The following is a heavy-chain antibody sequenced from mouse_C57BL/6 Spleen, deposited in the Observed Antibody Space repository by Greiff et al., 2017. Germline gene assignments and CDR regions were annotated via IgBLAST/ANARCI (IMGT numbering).Heavy chain of an antibody. CDR3: ARNYDDWYFDV. J-gene: IGHJ1*03. CDR2: INPSSGYT. D-gene: IGHD2-4*01. CDR1: GYTFTSYT. Sequence: QVQLQQSGAELARPGASVKMSCKASGYTFTSYTMHWVKQRPGQGLEWIGYINPSSGYTKYNQKFKDKATLTADKSSSTAYMQRSSLTSEDSAVYYCARNYDDWYFDVWGTGTTVTVSS. V-gene: IGHV1-4*01.